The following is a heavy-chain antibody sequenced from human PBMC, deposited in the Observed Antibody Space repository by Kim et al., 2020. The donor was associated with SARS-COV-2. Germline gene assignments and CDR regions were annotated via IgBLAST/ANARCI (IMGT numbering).Heavy chain of an antibody. V-gene: IGHV4-31*03. Sequence: SETLSLTCTVSGGSISSGGYYWSWIRQHPGKGLEWIGYIYYSGSTYYNPSLKSRVTISVDTSKNQFSLKLSSVTAADTAVYYCARNPASNAVEYSNYVVGMDVWGQGTTVTVSS. CDR3: ARNPASNAVEYSNYVVGMDV. J-gene: IGHJ6*02. D-gene: IGHD4-4*01. CDR1: GGSISSGGYY. CDR2: IYYSGST.